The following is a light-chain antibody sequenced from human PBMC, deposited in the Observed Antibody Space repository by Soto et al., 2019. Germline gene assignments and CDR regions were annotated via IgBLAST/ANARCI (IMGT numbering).Light chain of an antibody. V-gene: IGKV4-1*01. Sequence: DIVMTQSPDSLAVSLGERATINCKSSQSVLYSSNNKNYLAWYQQKPGQSPKVLIYWASTRESGVPDRFSGSGSGTDFTLTISTLQAEDAAVYYCQQSYSTPRTFSQGTKVEIK. CDR2: WAS. J-gene: IGKJ1*01. CDR3: QQSYSTPRT. CDR1: QSVLYSSNNKNY.